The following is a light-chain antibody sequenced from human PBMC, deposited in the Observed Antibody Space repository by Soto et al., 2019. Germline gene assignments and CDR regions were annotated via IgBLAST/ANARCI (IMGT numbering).Light chain of an antibody. CDR3: QQSYTSSWT. Sequence: DIQMTQAPSSLSASVGDRVTLTCRASQSVAGYLNWYQQKPGGAPHLLIYVASTLQSGVPSRFSGSGSGTDFKLTISSLQPEDVATYYCQQSYTSSWTFGPGTKVDIK. CDR2: VAS. V-gene: IGKV1-39*01. CDR1: QSVAGY. J-gene: IGKJ1*01.